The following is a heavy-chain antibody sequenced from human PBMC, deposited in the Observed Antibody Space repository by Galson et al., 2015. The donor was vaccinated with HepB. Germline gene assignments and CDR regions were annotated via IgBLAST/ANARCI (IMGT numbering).Heavy chain of an antibody. J-gene: IGHJ5*02. CDR2: IKPDGTEK. CDR1: GFYFGSFY. CDR3: ARDIPGGFDP. Sequence: SLRLSCAGSGFYFGSFYMSWVRQSPGKGLEWVANIKPDGTEKDFVDSVKGRFTISRDNAKKSVFLEMNNLRTEDTAIYYCARDIPGGFDPWGQGTLVTVSS. V-gene: IGHV3-7*01.